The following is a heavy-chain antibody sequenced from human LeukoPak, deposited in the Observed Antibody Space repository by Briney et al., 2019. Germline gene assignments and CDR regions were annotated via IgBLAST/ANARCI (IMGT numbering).Heavy chain of an antibody. V-gene: IGHV3-48*03. J-gene: IGHJ4*02. CDR1: GFTLRNHD. CDR2: TSSTGRTM. D-gene: IGHD6-19*01. CDR3: TRWCIAVAGQWGFDY. Sequence: GGSLTLSCAASGFTLRNHDMIWVRQAPGNGREWVAYTSSTGRTMYYADSVKGRITTSSDNAKNSLYLQMTGLSVEDTAVYYCTRWCIAVAGQWGFDYWGQGALVTVSS.